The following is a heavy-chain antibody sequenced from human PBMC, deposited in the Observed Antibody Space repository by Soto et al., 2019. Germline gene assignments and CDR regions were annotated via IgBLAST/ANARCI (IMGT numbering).Heavy chain of an antibody. CDR2: VYWDDDK. J-gene: IGHJ4*02. V-gene: IGHV2-5*02. Sequence: QITLKESGPTLAKPTQTLTLTCTFSGFSLSTSGMGVGWIRQPPGKALEWLATVYWDDDKRYSTSLQSRLTITKDTYKNQAVLAMTNMDPADTATYFCAPLLYDDSGTQHFDYWGQGTLVTVSS. CDR3: APLLYDDSGTQHFDY. D-gene: IGHD3-10*01. CDR1: GFSLSTSGMG.